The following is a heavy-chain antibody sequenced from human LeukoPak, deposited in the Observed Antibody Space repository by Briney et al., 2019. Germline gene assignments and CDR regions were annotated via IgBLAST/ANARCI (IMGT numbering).Heavy chain of an antibody. CDR3: ARVGVATDYWYFDL. D-gene: IGHD5-12*01. V-gene: IGHV4-39*07. J-gene: IGHJ2*01. CDR1: GGSISSSSYY. CDR2: IYTSGST. Sequence: SETLSLTCTVSGGSISSSSYYWGWIRQPPGKGLEWIGRIYTSGSTNYNPSLKSRVTISVDTSKNQFSLKLSSVTAADTAVYYCARVGVATDYWYFDLWGRGTLVTVSS.